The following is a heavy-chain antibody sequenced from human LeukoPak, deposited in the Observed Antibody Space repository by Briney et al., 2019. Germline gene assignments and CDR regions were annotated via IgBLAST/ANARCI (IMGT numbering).Heavy chain of an antibody. Sequence: PGGSLRLSCAASGFTFSSYWMSWVRQAPGKGLEWVANIKQDGREKYYVDSVKGRFTISRDNSKNTLYLQMNSLRADDTAVYYCAKQWSAGTDEVYYWGQGTLVTVSS. CDR1: GFTFSSYW. CDR3: AKQWSAGTDEVYY. D-gene: IGHD6-19*01. CDR2: IKQDGREK. J-gene: IGHJ4*02. V-gene: IGHV3-7*05.